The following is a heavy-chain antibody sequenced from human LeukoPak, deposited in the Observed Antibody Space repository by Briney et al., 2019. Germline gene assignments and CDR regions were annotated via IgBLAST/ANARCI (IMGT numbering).Heavy chain of an antibody. V-gene: IGHV3-15*01. CDR3: TTGDYVYATID. D-gene: IGHD3-16*01. J-gene: IGHJ4*02. CDR1: GFTFSSYE. Sequence: PGGSLRLSCAASGFTFSSYEMNWVRQAPGKGLEWVGRIKSKTDGGTTDYAAPVKGRFTISRDDSKNTLYLQMNSLKTEDTAVYYCTTGDYVYATIDWGEGALVTVSS. CDR2: IKSKTDGGTT.